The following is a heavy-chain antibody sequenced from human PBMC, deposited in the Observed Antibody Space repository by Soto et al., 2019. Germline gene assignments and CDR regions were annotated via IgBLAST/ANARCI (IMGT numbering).Heavy chain of an antibody. CDR2: IIPMYGTV. CDR1: GGTFSSYV. V-gene: IGHV1-69*06. D-gene: IGHD2-15*01. CDR3: ARDLGGCSWGSCRYNWFDP. Sequence: QVQLVQSGAEVKKPGSSVKVSCKASGGTFSSYVISWVRQAPGQGPEWMGGIIPMYGTVNYAQKFQDRVTIIADTSTSTAYMELSSLRSEDTAVYYCARDLGGCSWGSCRYNWFDPWGQGTLVTVSS. J-gene: IGHJ5*02.